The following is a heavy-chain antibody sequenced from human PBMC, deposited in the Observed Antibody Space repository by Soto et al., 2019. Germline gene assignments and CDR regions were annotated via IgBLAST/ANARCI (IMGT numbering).Heavy chain of an antibody. V-gene: IGHV1-46*03. CDR3: ARIPYDFWSGNDAFDI. Sequence: QVQLVQSGAEVKKPGASVKVSCKASGYTFTSYYMHWVRQAPGQGLEWMGIINPSGGSTSYAQKFQGRVTMTRDTSTSTVYMELSRLRSEDTAVYYCARIPYDFWSGNDAFDIWGQGTMVTVSS. CDR2: INPSGGST. J-gene: IGHJ3*02. D-gene: IGHD3-3*01. CDR1: GYTFTSYY.